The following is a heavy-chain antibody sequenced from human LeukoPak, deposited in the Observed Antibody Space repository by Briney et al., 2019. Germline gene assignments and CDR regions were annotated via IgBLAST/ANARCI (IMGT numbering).Heavy chain of an antibody. V-gene: IGHV3-74*03. D-gene: IGHD2-15*01. CDR1: GFTFSNYF. Sequence: PGGSLRLSCAASGFTFSNYFMHWVRQAPGKGLVSVSRINSDGTTTMYADSVKGRFTISRDNAKNTLYLQMNSLRDEDTAVYYCGRRVDATRWFDTWGQGTLVTVSS. J-gene: IGHJ5*02. CDR2: INSDGTTT. CDR3: GRRVDATRWFDT.